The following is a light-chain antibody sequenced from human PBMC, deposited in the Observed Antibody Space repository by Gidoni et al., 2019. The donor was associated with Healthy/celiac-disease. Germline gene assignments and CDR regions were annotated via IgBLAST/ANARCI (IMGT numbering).Light chain of an antibody. Sequence: DLVMTQSPLSLPVTPGEPASISCRSSQSLLHSNGYNYLDWYLQKPGQSPQLLIYLGSNRASGVPDRLRGSGSGTDFTLKISRVEAEDVGVYYCMQALQTPRTFGQGTKVEIK. CDR3: MQALQTPRT. J-gene: IGKJ1*01. CDR2: LGS. V-gene: IGKV2-28*01. CDR1: QSLLHSNGYNY.